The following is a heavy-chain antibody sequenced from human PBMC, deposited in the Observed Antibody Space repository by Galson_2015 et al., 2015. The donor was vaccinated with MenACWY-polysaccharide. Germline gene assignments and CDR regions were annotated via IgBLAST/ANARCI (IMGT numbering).Heavy chain of an antibody. D-gene: IGHD4-11*01. CDR3: ATPGPDYYNFGGYDALDI. V-gene: IGHV1-24*01. CDR1: GSSFSSY. CDR2: FDPEAAAT. J-gene: IGHJ3*02. Sequence: SVKVSCKASGSSFSSYSFSWSRQAPGKGLEWVGGFDPEAAATKYAETFQGRVTLTEDTSTDTAYLELSSLRSEDTAVYYCATPGPDYYNFGGYDALDIWGQGTLVTVSS.